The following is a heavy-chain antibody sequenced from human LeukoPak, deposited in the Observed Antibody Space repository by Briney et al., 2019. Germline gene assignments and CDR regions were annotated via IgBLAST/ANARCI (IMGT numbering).Heavy chain of an antibody. CDR1: GGSISSYY. CDR3: ARGSPLDWYFDL. V-gene: IGHV4-59*01. D-gene: IGHD7-27*01. J-gene: IGHJ2*01. Sequence: SETLSLTCTVSGGSISSYYWSWTRQTPGKGLEWIGYMYSSESTKYNPSLKSRVTISLDTSRNQFSLKVTSVTAADTAVYYCARGSPLDWYFDLWRRVTPGHCLL. CDR2: MYSSEST.